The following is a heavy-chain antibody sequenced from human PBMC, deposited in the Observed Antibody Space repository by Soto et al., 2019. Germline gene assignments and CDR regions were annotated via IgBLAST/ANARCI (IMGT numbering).Heavy chain of an antibody. CDR2: MNPNSGNT. Sequence: ASVKVSCKASGYTFTSYDINWVRQATGQGLEWMGWMNPNSGNTGYAQKFQGRVTMTRNTSISTAYMELSSLRSEDTAVYYCARSGSLLWFGELLVAGDPLDYWG. D-gene: IGHD3-10*01. J-gene: IGHJ4*01. CDR3: ARSGSLLWFGELLVAGDPLDY. CDR1: GYTFTSYD. V-gene: IGHV1-8*01.